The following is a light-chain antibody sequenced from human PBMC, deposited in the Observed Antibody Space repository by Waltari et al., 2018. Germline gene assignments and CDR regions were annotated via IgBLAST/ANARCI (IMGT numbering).Light chain of an antibody. J-gene: IGLJ2*01. Sequence: QSVLTQPPSASGTPGQRVTISCSGSSSNIGRNTVNWYQQLPGTAPNILIYSNNQRPSGVPDRFSGSKSGTSASLAISGLQSEDEADYYCAAWDDSLNGVVFGGGTKLTVL. CDR3: AAWDDSLNGVV. CDR2: SNN. V-gene: IGLV1-44*01. CDR1: SSNIGRNT.